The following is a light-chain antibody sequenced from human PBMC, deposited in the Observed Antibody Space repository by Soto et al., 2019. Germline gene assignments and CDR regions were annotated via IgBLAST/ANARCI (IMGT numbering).Light chain of an antibody. J-gene: IGKJ3*01. CDR1: QSVSSSY. CDR2: RAS. CDR3: QHYGTSPLT. V-gene: IGKV3-20*01. Sequence: EIVLTQSPGTLSLSPGERATLSCRTSQSVSSSYLAWYQQKPGQAPRLLIYRASNRATGIPDRFSGSGSGTDFTLTISRLEPEDFAVYYCQHYGTSPLTLGPGTKVDIK.